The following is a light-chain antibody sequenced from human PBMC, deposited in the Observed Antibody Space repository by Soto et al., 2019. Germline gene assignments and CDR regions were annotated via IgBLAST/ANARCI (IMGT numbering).Light chain of an antibody. Sequence: DIQMTQSPSSLSASVGDRVTITCRASKNINNYLNWYQQKSGEAPKLLIYTASSVQSGVPARVSGSGSVTEFILTISSLQPEDFATYYCQQSYSVPLTFGGGTKVDIK. CDR3: QQSYSVPLT. CDR1: KNINNY. J-gene: IGKJ4*01. V-gene: IGKV1-39*01. CDR2: TAS.